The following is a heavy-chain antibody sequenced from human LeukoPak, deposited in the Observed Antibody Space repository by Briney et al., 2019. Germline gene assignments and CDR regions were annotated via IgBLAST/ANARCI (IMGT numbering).Heavy chain of an antibody. V-gene: IGHV5-51*01. CDR2: IFPGDSDT. D-gene: IGHD3-16*01. CDR1: GNSITTYW. Sequence: GESLKISCKASGNSITTYWIGWVRQKPGKGLEWMGLIFPGDSDTKYSPSFEGHVTISADKSISTAYLQWSSLKASDTAMYYCATYFAGAETFDIWGQGTLVTVSS. J-gene: IGHJ4*02. CDR3: ATYFAGAETFDI.